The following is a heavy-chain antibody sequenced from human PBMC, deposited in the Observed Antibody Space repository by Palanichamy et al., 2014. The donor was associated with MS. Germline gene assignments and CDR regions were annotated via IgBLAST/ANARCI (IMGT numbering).Heavy chain of an antibody. D-gene: IGHD6-19*01. CDR3: ARGGSGSEKHKFDY. J-gene: IGHJ4*02. Sequence: EVLLVESGGGLVQPGGSLRLSCAASGFTFSNYWMSWVRQAPGKGLEWVANIKQDGSEKYYVDSVKGRFTISRDNAKNSLYLQMNNLRAEDTAVYYCARGGSGSEKHKFDYWGQGTLVTVSS. CDR2: IKQDGSEK. CDR1: GFTFSNYW. V-gene: IGHV3-7*03.